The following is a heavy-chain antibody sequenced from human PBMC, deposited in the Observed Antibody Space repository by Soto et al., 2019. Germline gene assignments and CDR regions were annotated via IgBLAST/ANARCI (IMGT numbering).Heavy chain of an antibody. Sequence: ASVKVSCKASGYTFTSYYMHWVRQAPGQGLEWMGIINPSGGSTSYAQKFQGRVTMTRDTSTSTVYMELSSLRSEDTAVYYCARDPGYCSSTSCYGGVWYFDYWGQGTLVTVSS. CDR3: ARDPGYCSSTSCYGGVWYFDY. CDR2: INPSGGST. V-gene: IGHV1-46*01. D-gene: IGHD2-2*01. J-gene: IGHJ4*02. CDR1: GYTFTSYY.